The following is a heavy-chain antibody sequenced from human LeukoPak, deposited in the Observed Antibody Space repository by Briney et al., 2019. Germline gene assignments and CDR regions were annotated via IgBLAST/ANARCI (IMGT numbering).Heavy chain of an antibody. D-gene: IGHD3-9*01. CDR1: GGTFSSYA. CDR2: IIPILGTA. Sequence: SVKVSCKASGGTFSSYAISWVRQAPGQGLEWMGGIIPILGTANYAQKFQGRVTITADESTSTAYMELSSLRSEDTAVYYCASPPNSQYYDILTGYPVWGQGTTVTVSS. V-gene: IGHV1-69*01. J-gene: IGHJ6*02. CDR3: ASPPNSQYYDILTGYPV.